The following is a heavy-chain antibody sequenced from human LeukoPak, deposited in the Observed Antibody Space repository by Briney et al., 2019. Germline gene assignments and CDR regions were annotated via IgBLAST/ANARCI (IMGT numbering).Heavy chain of an antibody. CDR1: GGSISSYY. V-gene: IGHV4-59*01. CDR3: ARDTYYYGSGSYYFYGMDV. D-gene: IGHD3-10*01. J-gene: IGHJ6*02. Sequence: SETLSLTCTVSGGSISSYYWSWIRQPPGKGLEWIGYIYYSGSTNYNPSLKSRVTISVDTSKNQFSPKLSSVTAADTAVYYCARDTYYYGSGSYYFYGMDVWGQGTTVTVSS. CDR2: IYYSGST.